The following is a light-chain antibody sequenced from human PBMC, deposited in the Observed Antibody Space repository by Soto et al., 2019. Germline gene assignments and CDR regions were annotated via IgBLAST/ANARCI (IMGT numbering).Light chain of an antibody. Sequence: EIVLTQSPATLSLSPGERATLSCRASQSVSSYLAWYQQKPGQAPRLLIYDASNRATGIPARFSGSGSGTEFTLTISSLEPEDFAVYYCQQRSKWPLTFGQGTKVEIK. CDR1: QSVSSY. V-gene: IGKV3-11*01. J-gene: IGKJ1*01. CDR3: QQRSKWPLT. CDR2: DAS.